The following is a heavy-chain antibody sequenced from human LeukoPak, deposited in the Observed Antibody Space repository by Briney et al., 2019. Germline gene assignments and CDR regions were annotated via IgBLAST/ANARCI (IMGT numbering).Heavy chain of an antibody. CDR1: GGSFSGYY. Sequence: ETLSLTCAVYGGSFSGYYWSWIRQPPGKGLEWIGEINHSGSTNYNPSLKSRVTISVDTSKNQFSLKLSSVTAADTAVYYCARSSSSSLAYYFDYWGQGTLVTVSS. V-gene: IGHV4-34*01. J-gene: IGHJ4*02. CDR3: ARSSSSSLAYYFDY. CDR2: INHSGST. D-gene: IGHD6-6*01.